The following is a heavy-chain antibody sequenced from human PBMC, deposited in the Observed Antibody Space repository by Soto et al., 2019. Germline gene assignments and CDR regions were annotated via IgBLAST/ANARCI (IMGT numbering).Heavy chain of an antibody. CDR1: GFSFTDYA. D-gene: IGHD6-19*01. CDR2: ISGSGVMT. J-gene: IGHJ3*02. V-gene: IGHV3-23*01. CDR3: AKFRAVALYDAFDI. Sequence: GGSLRLSCAASGFSFTDYAMSWVRQAPGKGLEWVSSISGSGVMTYYADSVKDRFTISRDNSKNTLDLQMNGLRAEDTAVYYCAKFRAVALYDAFDIWGQGTMVTVSS.